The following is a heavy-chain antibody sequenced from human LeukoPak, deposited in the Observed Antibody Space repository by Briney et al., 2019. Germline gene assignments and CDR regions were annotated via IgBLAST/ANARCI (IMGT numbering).Heavy chain of an antibody. Sequence: PSETLSLTCAVYGGSFSGYYWSWIRQPPGKGLEWIGYIYYSGSTNYNPSLKSRVTISVDTSKNQFSLKLSSVTAADTAVYYCARGRGYYDSSGYYFDYFDYWGQGTLVTVSS. CDR1: GGSFSGYY. V-gene: IGHV4-59*01. CDR2: IYYSGST. J-gene: IGHJ4*02. CDR3: ARGRGYYDSSGYYFDYFDY. D-gene: IGHD3-22*01.